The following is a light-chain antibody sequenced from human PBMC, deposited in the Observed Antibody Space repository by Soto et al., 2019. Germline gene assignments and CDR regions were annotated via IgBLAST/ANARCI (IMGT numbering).Light chain of an antibody. CDR1: QSVSSSY. Sequence: IGLTQSPGTLSLSPGERATLSCRASQSVSSSYLVWYQQKTGKAPRLLIYSASTRATGIPDRFSGSVSGTDFTLTISRLEPDDFAVYYCQQFGTSPPAITFGQGTRLELK. CDR3: QQFGTSPPAIT. J-gene: IGKJ5*01. V-gene: IGKV3-20*01. CDR2: SAS.